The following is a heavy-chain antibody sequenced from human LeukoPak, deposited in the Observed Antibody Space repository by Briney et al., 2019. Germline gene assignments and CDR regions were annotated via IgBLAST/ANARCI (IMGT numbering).Heavy chain of an antibody. CDR3: ARDHLWGAYGRYFTYGMDV. Sequence: PSETLSLTCTVSGGSISSGGYYWSWIRQHPGKGLEWIGYIYYSGSTYYNPSLKSRVTISVDTSKNQFSLKLSSVTAADTAVYYCARDHLWGAYGRYFTYGMDVWGQGTTVTVSS. CDR1: GGSISSGGYY. J-gene: IGHJ6*02. V-gene: IGHV4-31*03. CDR2: IYYSGST. D-gene: IGHD3-9*01.